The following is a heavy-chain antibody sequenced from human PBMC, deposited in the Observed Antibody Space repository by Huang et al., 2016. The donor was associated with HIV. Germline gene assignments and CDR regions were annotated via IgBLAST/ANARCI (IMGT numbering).Heavy chain of an antibody. V-gene: IGHV4-39*01. CDR2: IYDTGNA. Sequence: QLQLQESGPGLVKASETLSLTCTVSGGSISGSSYFWGWIRQPPGKGLEWIGRIYDTGNADYNPSIRSRVTIFVDTSKNQFSLKLTSVTAADTAVYYCARRGFLDWYFDLWGRGSLVTVSS. D-gene: IGHD3-10*01. J-gene: IGHJ2*01. CDR1: GGSISGSSYF. CDR3: ARRGFLDWYFDL.